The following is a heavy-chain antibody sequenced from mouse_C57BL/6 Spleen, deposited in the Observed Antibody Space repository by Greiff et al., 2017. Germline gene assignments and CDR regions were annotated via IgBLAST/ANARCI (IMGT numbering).Heavy chain of an antibody. CDR2: IYPGSGST. Sequence: VQLQQPGAELVKPGASVKMSCKASGYTFTSYWIPWVKQRPGQGLEWIGDIYPGSGSTNYNEKFKSKATLTVDTSSSTAYLQLSSLTSEDSAVYYCARFNTQYYAMDDWGKGTSVTVSS. D-gene: IGHD5-1-1*01. V-gene: IGHV1-55*01. CDR1: GYTFTSYW. J-gene: IGHJ4*01. CDR3: ARFNTQYYAMDD.